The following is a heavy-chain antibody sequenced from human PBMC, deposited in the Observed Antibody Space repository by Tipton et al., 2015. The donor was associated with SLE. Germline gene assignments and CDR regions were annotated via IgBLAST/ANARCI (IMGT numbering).Heavy chain of an antibody. CDR1: GGSISSGSYY. V-gene: IGHV4-61*10. Sequence: GLVKPSETLSLTCTVSGGSISSGSYYWSWIRQPAGKGLEWIGYIYTSESTNYNPSLKSRVTISVDTSKNQFSLKLSSVTAADTAVYYCARTGYSSSWLYFQHWGQGTLVTVSS. J-gene: IGHJ1*01. CDR3: ARTGYSSSWLYFQH. D-gene: IGHD6-13*01. CDR2: IYTSEST.